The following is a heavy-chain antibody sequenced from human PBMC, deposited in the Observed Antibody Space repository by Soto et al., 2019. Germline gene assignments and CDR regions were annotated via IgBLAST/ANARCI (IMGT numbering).Heavy chain of an antibody. CDR2: IFYTGST. J-gene: IGHJ4*02. Sequence: SETLSLTCTVSGGPFSRGGYYWSWIRQHPGKGLECIGYIFYTGSTYYNPTLKSRVTMSVDTSKRQFSLKLSSVTAADTAVYYCARHPPGYCSGGSCYSPYYFDYWGQGTLVTVSS. D-gene: IGHD2-15*01. V-gene: IGHV4-31*03. CDR3: ARHPPGYCSGGSCYSPYYFDY. CDR1: GGPFSRGGYY.